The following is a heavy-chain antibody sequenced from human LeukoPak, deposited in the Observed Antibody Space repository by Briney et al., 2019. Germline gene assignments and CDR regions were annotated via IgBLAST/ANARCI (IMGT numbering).Heavy chain of an antibody. Sequence: GGSLRLSCAASGFTFSSYGMHWVRQAPGKGLEWVAFIRYDGSNKYYADSVKGRFTISRDNSKNTLYLQMNSLRAEDTAVYYCAKDHLPMITFGGVIPYYYMDVWGKGTTVTISS. CDR2: IRYDGSNK. CDR1: GFTFSSYG. CDR3: AKDHLPMITFGGVIPYYYMDV. D-gene: IGHD3-16*02. J-gene: IGHJ6*03. V-gene: IGHV3-30*02.